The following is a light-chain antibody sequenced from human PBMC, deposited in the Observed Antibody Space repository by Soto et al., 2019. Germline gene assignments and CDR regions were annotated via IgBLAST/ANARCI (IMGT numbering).Light chain of an antibody. Sequence: QSVLTQSPSASGTPGQRVTISCSGSSSNIGSGVVNWYQQLPGTAPKLLIYSNNQWPSGVPDRFSGSKSGTSASLAISGLQSEDEADYYCAAWDDSLNGPVFGTGTKLTVL. V-gene: IGLV1-44*01. CDR1: SSNIGSGV. J-gene: IGLJ1*01. CDR2: SNN. CDR3: AAWDDSLNGPV.